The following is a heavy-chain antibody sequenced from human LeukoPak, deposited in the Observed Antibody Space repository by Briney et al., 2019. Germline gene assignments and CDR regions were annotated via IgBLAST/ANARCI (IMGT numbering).Heavy chain of an antibody. Sequence: HTGGSLIPSCAASGFTFSSYEMNWVRQAPGKGLEWISYISSAGTTKIYADSVKGRFTISRDNAKNSLYLQMNSLRAEDTAVYYCAKVSPLEFGESYFRSDYYYYGMDVWGQGTTVTVSS. CDR2: ISSAGTTK. J-gene: IGHJ6*02. V-gene: IGHV3-48*03. CDR3: AKVSPLEFGESYFRSDYYYYGMDV. D-gene: IGHD3-10*01. CDR1: GFTFSSYE.